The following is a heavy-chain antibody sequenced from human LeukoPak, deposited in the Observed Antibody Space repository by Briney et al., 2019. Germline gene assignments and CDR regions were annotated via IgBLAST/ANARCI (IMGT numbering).Heavy chain of an antibody. Sequence: GGSLRLSCAASGFTFSSYAMSWVRQGPGKGLEWVSGFSASDGSTQYADSVKGRFTIPRDNSKNTLFLHMNSLRGDDTAVYYCAKSRTAASGTGAFDIWGQGTMVTVSS. CDR1: GFTFSSYA. CDR3: AKSRTAASGTGAFDI. CDR2: FSASDGST. V-gene: IGHV3-23*01. J-gene: IGHJ3*02. D-gene: IGHD6-13*01.